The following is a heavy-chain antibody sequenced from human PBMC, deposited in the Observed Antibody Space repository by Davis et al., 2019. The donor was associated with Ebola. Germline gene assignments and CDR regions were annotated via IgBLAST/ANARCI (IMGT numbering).Heavy chain of an antibody. V-gene: IGHV3-33*08. Sequence: GESLKISCAASGFTFSSYGMHWVRQAPGKGLEWVAAIWYDGSNKYYADSVKGRFTISRDNSKNTLYLQMNSLRAEDTAVYYCARADYDFWSGYYSGFWFDPWGQGTLVTVSS. CDR3: ARADYDFWSGYYSGFWFDP. J-gene: IGHJ5*02. CDR1: GFTFSSYG. CDR2: IWYDGSNK. D-gene: IGHD3-3*01.